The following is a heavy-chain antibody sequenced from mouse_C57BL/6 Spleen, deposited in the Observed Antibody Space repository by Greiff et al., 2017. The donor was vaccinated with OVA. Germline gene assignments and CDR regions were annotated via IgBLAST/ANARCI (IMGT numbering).Heavy chain of an antibody. D-gene: IGHD2-14*01. CDR3: ASMGTTPRYIDV. Sequence: QVQLQQSGPGLVQPSHCLSISCTASGFSFTSYCIHWVRQSPGKGLEWLGVICSGGSTDYNAAFLSRLCISKDNSKSQVFSKMNRQQANDTAKYDGASMGTTPRYIDVWGTGTTVTVSS. CDR1: GFSFTSYC. CDR2: ICSGGST. J-gene: IGHJ1*03. V-gene: IGHV2-2*02.